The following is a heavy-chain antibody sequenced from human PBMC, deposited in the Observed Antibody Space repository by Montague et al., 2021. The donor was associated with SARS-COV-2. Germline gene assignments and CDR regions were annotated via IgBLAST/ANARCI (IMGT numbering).Heavy chain of an antibody. D-gene: IGHD3-10*01. CDR3: ARGRRILLWFGELLSGGDYYGMDV. V-gene: IGHV4-34*01. CDR2: INHSGST. Sequence: SETLSLTCAVYGGSFSGYYWSWIRQPRGEGLEWIGEINHSGSTNXNPXLKSRVTISVDTSKNQFSLKLSSVTAADTAVYYCARGRRILLWFGELLSGGDYYGMDVWGQGTTVTVSS. CDR1: GGSFSGYY. J-gene: IGHJ6*02.